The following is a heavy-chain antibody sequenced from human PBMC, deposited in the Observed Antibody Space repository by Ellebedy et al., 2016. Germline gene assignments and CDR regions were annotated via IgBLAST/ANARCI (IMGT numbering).Heavy chain of an antibody. J-gene: IGHJ4*02. V-gene: IGHV4-61*01. Sequence: SETLSLTCTVSGGSVSSGNYYWSWIRQPPGKGLEWIGYIYYRGTTNYNPSLKSRVTISVDTSKNQFSLNLSSVTAADTAVYYCARMSGYCTNGVCYNFDYWGQGTLVTVSS. D-gene: IGHD2-8*01. CDR3: ARMSGYCTNGVCYNFDY. CDR2: IYYRGTT. CDR1: GGSVSSGNYY.